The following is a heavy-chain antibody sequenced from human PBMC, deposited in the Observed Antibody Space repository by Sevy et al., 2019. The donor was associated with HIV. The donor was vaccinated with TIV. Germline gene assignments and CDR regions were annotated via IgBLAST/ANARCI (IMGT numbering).Heavy chain of an antibody. CDR1: GGSFSGYY. Sequence: SETLALTCAVYGGSFSGYYWNWIRQPPGKGLEWIGEINHTGSTNYNPSLKSQVTISVDTSKTQVPLKLSSVTAADTAIHDSARAPPIVVVPGAPNWCYPWGQGTLFTVSS. D-gene: IGHD2-2*01. CDR2: INHTGST. CDR3: ARAPPIVVVPGAPNWCYP. V-gene: IGHV4-34*01. J-gene: IGHJ5*02.